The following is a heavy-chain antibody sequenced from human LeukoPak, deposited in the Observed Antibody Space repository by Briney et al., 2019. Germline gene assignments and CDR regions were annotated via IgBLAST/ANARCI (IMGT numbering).Heavy chain of an antibody. CDR2: IKQDGSEK. CDR3: ARWGVGYSYAYNPIDY. CDR1: GFTFSSYW. D-gene: IGHD5-18*01. J-gene: IGHJ4*02. Sequence: SGGSLRLSCAASGFTFSSYWMSWVRQAPGKGLEWVANIKQDGSEKYYVDSVKGRFTISRDNAKNSLYLQMNSLRAEDTAVYYCARWGVGYSYAYNPIDYWGQGTLVTVSS. V-gene: IGHV3-7*05.